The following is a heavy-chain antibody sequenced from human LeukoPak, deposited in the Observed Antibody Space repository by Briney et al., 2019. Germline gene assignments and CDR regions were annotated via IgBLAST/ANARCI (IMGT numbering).Heavy chain of an antibody. V-gene: IGHV4-59*01. CDR1: GGSISSYY. Sequence: TSETLSLTCTVSGGSISSYYWSWIRQPPGKGLEWIAYIYYSGSTNYNPSLKSRVTISVDTSKNQFSLKLSSVTAADTAVYYCARAGVLNIAVAGIGPFDYWGQGTLVTVSS. D-gene: IGHD6-19*01. CDR3: ARAGVLNIAVAGIGPFDY. CDR2: IYYSGST. J-gene: IGHJ4*02.